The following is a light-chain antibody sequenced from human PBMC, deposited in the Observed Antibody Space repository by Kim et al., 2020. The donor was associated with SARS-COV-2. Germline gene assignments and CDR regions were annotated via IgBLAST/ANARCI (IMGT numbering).Light chain of an antibody. CDR3: SSYAGSDDWV. J-gene: IGLJ3*02. V-gene: IGLV2-8*01. CDR2: DVS. Sequence: GQSGDITCTGTSGDGGRYNYVSWYQHHRGKAPELIIYDVSKRPRGVPDRFSGAKSGDAAALTGSGLQAEDEADYYCSSYAGSDDWVFGGGTQLTVL. CDR1: SGDGGRYNY.